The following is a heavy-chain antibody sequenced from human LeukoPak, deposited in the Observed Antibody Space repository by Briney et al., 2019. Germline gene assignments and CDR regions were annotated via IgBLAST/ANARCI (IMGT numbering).Heavy chain of an antibody. CDR2: IYPGDSDT. D-gene: IGHD2-2*01. J-gene: IGHJ5*02. CDR3: ARHEGYCSSTSCYRGWFDP. Sequence: GESLQISCKGSGYSFTSYWIGWVRQMPGKGLEWMGIIYPGDSDTRYSPSFQGQVTISADKSISTAYLQWSSLKASDTAMYYCARHEGYCSSTSCYRGWFDPWGQGTLVTVSS. CDR1: GYSFTSYW. V-gene: IGHV5-51*01.